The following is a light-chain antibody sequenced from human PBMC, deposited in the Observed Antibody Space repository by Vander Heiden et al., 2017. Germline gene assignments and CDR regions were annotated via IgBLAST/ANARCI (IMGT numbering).Light chain of an antibody. CDR1: QGISND. CDR3: RQDYNHPYT. Sequence: AIQMTQATSSLSPAAGDSVTISCRASQGISNDSGLHQQNPGEAPKLLIYAAASLHSGVPSSCSGSGSGTDFTLIISRLQPEDFATYYCRQDYNHPYTFGQGTKLEIK. V-gene: IGKV1-6*01. CDR2: AAA. J-gene: IGKJ2*01.